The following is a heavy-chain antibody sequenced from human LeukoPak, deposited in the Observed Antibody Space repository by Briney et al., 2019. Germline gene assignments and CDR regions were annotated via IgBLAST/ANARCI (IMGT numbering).Heavy chain of an antibody. Sequence: GASVKVSCKASGYTFTSYYMHWVRQAPGQGLEWMGIINPSGGSTSYAQKFQGRVTMTRDTSTSTVYMELSSLRSEDTAVYYCARDLPSGAAAGTPYYFDYWGPGTLVTVSS. V-gene: IGHV1-46*01. CDR1: GYTFTSYY. D-gene: IGHD6-13*01. CDR2: INPSGGST. CDR3: ARDLPSGAAAGTPYYFDY. J-gene: IGHJ4*02.